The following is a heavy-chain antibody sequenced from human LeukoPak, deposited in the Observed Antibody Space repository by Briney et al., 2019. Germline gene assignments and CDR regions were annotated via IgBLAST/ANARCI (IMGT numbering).Heavy chain of an antibody. CDR2: IIPIFGTA. J-gene: IGHJ5*02. D-gene: IGHD6-19*01. CDR1: GGTFSSYA. V-gene: IGHV1-69*05. Sequence: ASVKVSCKASGGTFSSYAISWVRQAPGQGLEWMGGIIPIFGTANYAQKFQGRVTITTDESTSTAYMELSSLRSEDTAVYYCARENKRDSSGQTFDPWGQGTLVTVSS. CDR3: ARENKRDSSGQTFDP.